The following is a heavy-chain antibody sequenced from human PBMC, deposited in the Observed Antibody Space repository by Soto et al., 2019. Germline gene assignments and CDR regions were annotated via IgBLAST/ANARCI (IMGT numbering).Heavy chain of an antibody. J-gene: IGHJ6*02. Sequence: PGGSLRLSCAASGFTFSSYAMSWVRQAPGKGLEWVSAISGSGGSTYYADSVKGRFTISRDNSKNTLYLQMNSLRAEDTAVYYCAKSHLAHYYYGMDVWGQGTTVTVSS. V-gene: IGHV3-23*01. CDR2: ISGSGGST. CDR1: GFTFSSYA. CDR3: AKSHLAHYYYGMDV.